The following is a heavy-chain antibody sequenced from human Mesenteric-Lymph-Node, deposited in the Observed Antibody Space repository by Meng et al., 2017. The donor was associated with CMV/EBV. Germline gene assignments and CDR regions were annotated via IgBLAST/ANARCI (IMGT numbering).Heavy chain of an antibody. J-gene: IGHJ4*02. D-gene: IGHD4-23*01. CDR2: INHSGST. CDR3: ARHQRWLKSEGGFNY. Sequence: VQLLQGGACCVPLSEAPSLPSALYGWSFSGYYWGWIRQPPGKGLEWIGEINHSGSTNYNPSLKSRVTISVDTSKNQFSLKLSSVTAADTAVYYCARHQRWLKSEGGFNYWGQGTLVTVSS. CDR1: GWSFSGYY. V-gene: IGHV4-34*01.